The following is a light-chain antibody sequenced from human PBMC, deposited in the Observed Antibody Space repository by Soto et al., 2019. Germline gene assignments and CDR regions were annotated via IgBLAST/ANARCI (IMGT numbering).Light chain of an antibody. J-gene: IGKJ1*01. V-gene: IGKV1-39*01. CDR2: AAS. CDR1: QSISNH. Sequence: DIQITQSPSSLSAYLEDRVIITFRASQSISNHLNWYQQKPGKAPKLLIFAASSLQSGVPSRFSGSRSGPDFTLTISSLQTEDFATYYCQQSYSSPPTFGQGTKVDIK. CDR3: QQSYSSPPT.